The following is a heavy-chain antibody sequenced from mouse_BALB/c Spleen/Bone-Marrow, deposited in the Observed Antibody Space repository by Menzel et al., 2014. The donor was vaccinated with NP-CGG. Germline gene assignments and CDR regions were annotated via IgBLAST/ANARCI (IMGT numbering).Heavy chain of an antibody. CDR1: GYIFTSYW. CDR2: IYPGTGST. CDR3: ARGNYGYDDGAWFAY. J-gene: IGHJ3*01. V-gene: IGHV1S132*01. Sequence: QVQLQQSGAELVRPGASVKLFCKTSGYIFTSYWIHWVKQRSGQGLEWIARIYPGTGSTYYNEKFKGKATLTADKSSSDAYKQVSSLKSEDSAVYFCARGNYGYDDGAWFAYWGQGTLVTVSA. D-gene: IGHD2-2*01.